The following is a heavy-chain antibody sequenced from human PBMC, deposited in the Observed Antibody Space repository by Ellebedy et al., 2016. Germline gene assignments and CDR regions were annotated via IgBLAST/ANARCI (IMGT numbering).Heavy chain of an antibody. CDR3: AKSRRLQLVLHY. CDR2: ISSGSSTR. J-gene: IGHJ4*02. CDR1: GFTFSSYS. D-gene: IGHD6-13*01. V-gene: IGHV3-48*01. Sequence: GESLKISXAASGFTFSSYSMNWVRQAPGKGLEWVSYISSGSSTRYYADSVKGRFTISRDNAKNSLYLQMNSLRAEDTAVYYCAKSRRLQLVLHYWGQGTLVTVSS.